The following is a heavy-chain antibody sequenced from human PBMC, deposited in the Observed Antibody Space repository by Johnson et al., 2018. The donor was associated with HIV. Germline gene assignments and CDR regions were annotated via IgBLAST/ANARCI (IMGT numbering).Heavy chain of an antibody. CDR3: ARGSQEMVTIWNAFEI. CDR1: GFTFSSYA. D-gene: IGHD5-24*01. Sequence: QVQLVESGGDVVQPGRSLRLSCAASGFTFSSYAMHWVRQAPGKGLEWVAVISYDGSNKYYADSVKGRFTISRDNSKNTLYLQMNSLRGEDTAVYYCARGSQEMVTIWNAFEIWGQGTMVTVSS. CDR2: ISYDGSNK. V-gene: IGHV3-30*04. J-gene: IGHJ3*02.